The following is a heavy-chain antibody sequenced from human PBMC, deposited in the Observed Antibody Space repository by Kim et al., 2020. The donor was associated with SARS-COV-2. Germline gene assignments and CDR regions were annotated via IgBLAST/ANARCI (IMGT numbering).Heavy chain of an antibody. V-gene: IGHV3-15*01. Sequence: APGKGRFTISRDDSKNTRYLQMNSLKTEDTAVYYCTTDGTAIAAAGTNDYWGQGTLVTVSS. J-gene: IGHJ4*02. CDR3: TTDGTAIAAAGTNDY. D-gene: IGHD6-13*01.